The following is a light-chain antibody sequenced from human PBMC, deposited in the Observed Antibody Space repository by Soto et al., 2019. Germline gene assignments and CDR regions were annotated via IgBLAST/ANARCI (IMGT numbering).Light chain of an antibody. CDR1: RDISDD. Sequence: DIHMTQSPSSLSASVGDRVTLTCRASRDISDDLAWFQQKPGKAPRSLIYSAYSLHGGVSSRFAGLGSGTDFTLTISGLQPEDFATYYCQQYRAYPLTFGGGSKVEL. CDR3: QQYRAYPLT. CDR2: SAY. V-gene: IGKV1-16*01. J-gene: IGKJ4*01.